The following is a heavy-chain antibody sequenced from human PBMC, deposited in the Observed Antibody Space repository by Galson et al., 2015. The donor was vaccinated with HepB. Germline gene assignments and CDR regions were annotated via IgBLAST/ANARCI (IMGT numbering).Heavy chain of an antibody. Sequence: SLRLSCAASGLTFSSYGMHWVRQAPGKGLEWVAVISYDGSNKYYADSVKGRFTISRDNSKNTLYLQMNSLRAEDTAVYYCARGRVVWGWFDPWGQGTLVTVSS. D-gene: IGHD2-8*02. V-gene: IGHV3-30*03. J-gene: IGHJ5*02. CDR2: ISYDGSNK. CDR3: ARGRVVWGWFDP. CDR1: GLTFSSYG.